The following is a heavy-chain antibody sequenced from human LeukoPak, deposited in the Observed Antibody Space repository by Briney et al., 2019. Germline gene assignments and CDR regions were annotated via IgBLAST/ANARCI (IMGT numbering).Heavy chain of an antibody. J-gene: IGHJ4*02. D-gene: IGHD6-13*01. V-gene: IGHV4-39*01. CDR3: ARLAAAGNAGGDY. Sequence: PSETLSLTCTVSGGSISSSSYYWGWIRQPPGKGLEWIGSIYYSGSTYYNPSHKSRVTISVDTSKNQFSLKLSSVTAADTAVYYCARLAAAGNAGGDYWGQGTLVTVSS. CDR2: IYYSGST. CDR1: GGSISSSSYY.